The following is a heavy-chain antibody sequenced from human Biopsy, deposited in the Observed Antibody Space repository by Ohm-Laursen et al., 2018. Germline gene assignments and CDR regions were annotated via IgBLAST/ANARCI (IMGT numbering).Heavy chain of an antibody. CDR1: GFRFDDYA. CDR2: ISWSSGTI. V-gene: IGHV3-9*01. J-gene: IGHJ4*02. CDR3: VKAAYSSGFWEASDY. D-gene: IGHD6-19*01. Sequence: SLRLSCSASGFRFDDYAMQWVRQAPGKGLEWVSGISWSSGTIGYADSVKGRFTVSRDNAKNSLFLQMNSLRVEDTALYYCVKAAYSSGFWEASDYWGQGTLVTVSS.